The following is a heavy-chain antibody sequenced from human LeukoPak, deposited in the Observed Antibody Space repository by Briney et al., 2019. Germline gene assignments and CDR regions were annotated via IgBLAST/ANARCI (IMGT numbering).Heavy chain of an antibody. CDR3: AKDAEVGGYSGYSWFDP. CDR1: GFTFSSYA. D-gene: IGHD5-12*01. J-gene: IGHJ5*02. V-gene: IGHV3-23*01. CDR2: ISGSGGST. Sequence: GGSLRLSCAASGFTFSSYAMSWVRQAPGKGLEWVSAISGSGGSTYYADSVKGRFTISRDNSKNTLYLQMNSLRAEDTAVYYCAKDAEVGGYSGYSWFDPWGQGTLVTVSS.